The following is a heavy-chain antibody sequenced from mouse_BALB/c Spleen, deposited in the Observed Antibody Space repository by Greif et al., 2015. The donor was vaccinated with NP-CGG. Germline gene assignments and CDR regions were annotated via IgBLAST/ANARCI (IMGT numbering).Heavy chain of an antibody. CDR3: ARLSTMITSWFAY. CDR1: GYTFTSYW. V-gene: IGHV1-7*01. Sequence: QVQLQQSGAELAKPGASVKMSCKASGYTFTSYWMHWVKQRPGQGLEWIGYINPSTGYTEYNQKFKDKATLTADKSSSPAYMQLSSLTSEDSAVYYCARLSTMITSWFAYWGQGTLVTVSA. D-gene: IGHD2-4*01. CDR2: INPSTGYT. J-gene: IGHJ3*01.